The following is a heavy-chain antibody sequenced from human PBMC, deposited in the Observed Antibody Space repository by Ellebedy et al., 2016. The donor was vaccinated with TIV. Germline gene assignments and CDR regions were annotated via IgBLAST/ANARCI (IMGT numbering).Heavy chain of an antibody. J-gene: IGHJ4*02. D-gene: IGHD1-7*01. CDR2: ISYDGSNK. V-gene: IGHV3-30*18. Sequence: GESLKISCVASGFIFNSYGMHWVRQAPGKGLEWVALISYDGSNKHYADSVKGRFTISRDNSKNTLSLQMSSLRAEDTAVYYCAKDWGYYNWNYYYFDYWGQGTLVTVSS. CDR1: GFIFNSYG. CDR3: AKDWGYYNWNYYYFDY.